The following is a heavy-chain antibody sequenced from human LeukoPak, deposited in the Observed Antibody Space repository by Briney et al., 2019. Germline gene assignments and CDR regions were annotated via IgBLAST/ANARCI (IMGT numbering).Heavy chain of an antibody. J-gene: IGHJ4*02. CDR1: GFTFSSYW. CDR3: ARDARGDYSSSRRPHDY. CDR2: IKQDGSEK. Sequence: GGSLRLSCAASGFTFSSYWMSWVRQAPGKGLEWVANIKQDGSEKYYVDSVKGRFTISRDNAKNSLYLQMNSLRAEDTAVYYCARDARGDYSSSRRPHDYWGQGTLVTVSS. D-gene: IGHD6-13*01. V-gene: IGHV3-7*03.